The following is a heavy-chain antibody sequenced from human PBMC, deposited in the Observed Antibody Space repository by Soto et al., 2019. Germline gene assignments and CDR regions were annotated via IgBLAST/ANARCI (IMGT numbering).Heavy chain of an antibody. CDR3: ARLKVGAAGI. D-gene: IGHD6-13*01. V-gene: IGHV5-51*01. CDR1: GYSFTSYW. CDR2: IFLVDSDT. J-gene: IGHJ3*02. Sequence: GESLKISCKGSGYSFTSYWIGWVRQMPGKGLEWMGIIFLVDSDTRYSPSFQGQVTILADKSISTAYLQWSSLKSSDTAMYYCARLKVGAAGIWGQGTMVTVSS.